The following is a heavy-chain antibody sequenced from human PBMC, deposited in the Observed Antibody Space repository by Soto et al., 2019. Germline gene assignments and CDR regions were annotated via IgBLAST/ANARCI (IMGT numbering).Heavy chain of an antibody. CDR2: VSSGGST. CDR3: AKRRGAGGHFDY. J-gene: IGHJ4*02. Sequence: DVQLLESGGGLVQPEGSLRLSCAASGFTFSSYAMGWVRQGPGKGLEWVAVVSSGGSTHYADSVRGRFTISRDNSKNTMSLQMNSPPAEDTAVYFCAKRRGAGGHFDYWGQGALVTVSS. CDR1: GFTFSSYA. V-gene: IGHV3-23*01. D-gene: IGHD2-15*01.